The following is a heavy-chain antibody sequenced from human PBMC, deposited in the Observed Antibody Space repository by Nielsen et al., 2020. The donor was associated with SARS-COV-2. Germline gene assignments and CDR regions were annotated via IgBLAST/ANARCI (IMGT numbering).Heavy chain of an antibody. V-gene: IGHV3-30*04. J-gene: IGHJ4*02. CDR3: ARNPGAGFDY. CDR1: GFTFSSYA. CDR2: ISYDGSNK. D-gene: IGHD7-27*01. Sequence: GGSLRLSCAASGFTFSSYAMHWVRQAPGKGLEWVAVISYDGSNKYYADPVKGRFTISRDNSKNTLYLQMNSLRAEDTAVYYCARNPGAGFDYWGQGTLVTVSS.